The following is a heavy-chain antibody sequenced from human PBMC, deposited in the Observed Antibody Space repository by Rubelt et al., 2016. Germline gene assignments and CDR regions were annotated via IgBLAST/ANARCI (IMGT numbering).Heavy chain of an antibody. V-gene: IGHV3-33*05. J-gene: IGHJ6*02. CDR3: ARSKTRLGYCSSTSCLSGSYGMDV. Sequence: EWVAVISYDGSNKYYADSVKGRFTISRDNSKNTLYLQMNSLRAEDTAVYYCARSKTRLGYCSSTSCLSGSYGMDVWGQGTTVTVSS. CDR2: ISYDGSNK. D-gene: IGHD2-2*01.